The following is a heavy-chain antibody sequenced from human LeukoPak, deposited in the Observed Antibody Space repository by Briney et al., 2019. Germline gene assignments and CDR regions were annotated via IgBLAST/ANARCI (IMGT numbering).Heavy chain of an antibody. J-gene: IGHJ4*02. CDR2: ISSSSSYI. D-gene: IGHD1-7*01. CDR3: VVMGESPLRELKVVN. Sequence: PGGSMRLSCAASGFTFSSYSMNWVRQAPGKGLEWVSSISSSSSYIYYADSVKGRFTISRDNAKNSLYLQMNSLRAEDTAVYYCVVMGESPLRELKVVNWGQGTLVTVFS. CDR1: GFTFSSYS. V-gene: IGHV3-21*01.